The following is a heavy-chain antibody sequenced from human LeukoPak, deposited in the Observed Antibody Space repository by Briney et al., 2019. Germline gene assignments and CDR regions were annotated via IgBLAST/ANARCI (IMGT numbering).Heavy chain of an antibody. CDR3: VRDLRRFDTAVITYFDY. D-gene: IGHD2/OR15-2a*01. Sequence: GGSLRLSCVASGFIFSIYGMHWVRQAPGKGLEWVAVISYDGSNEYYADSVKGRFTISRDDANNSLYLQLNSLGAEDTAVYYCVRDLRRFDTAVITYFDYWGQGTLVTVSS. CDR2: ISYDGSNE. V-gene: IGHV3-30*03. CDR1: GFIFSIYG. J-gene: IGHJ4*02.